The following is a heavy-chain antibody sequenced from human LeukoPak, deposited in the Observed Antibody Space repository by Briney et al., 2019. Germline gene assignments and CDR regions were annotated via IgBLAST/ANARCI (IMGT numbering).Heavy chain of an antibody. V-gene: IGHV3-30*18. D-gene: IGHD1-26*01. CDR3: AKDQAASGSYHPVFDY. CDR1: GFTFNTYG. CDR2: ISYDGSNK. J-gene: IGHJ4*02. Sequence: GGSLRLSCAASGFTFNTYGMHWVRQAPGKGLEWVAVISYDGSNKYYADSVKGRFTISRDNSKNSLYLQMNSLRAEDTAVYYCAKDQAASGSYHPVFDYWGQGTLVTVSS.